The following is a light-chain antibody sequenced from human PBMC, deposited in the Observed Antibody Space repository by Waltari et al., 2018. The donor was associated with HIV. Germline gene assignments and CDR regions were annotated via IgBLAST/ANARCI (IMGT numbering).Light chain of an antibody. V-gene: IGLV1-40*01. CDR3: QSYDRSLSGSYV. J-gene: IGLJ1*01. CDR1: IFNIGAASA. Sequence: QSVLTQPPSVSGAPGQRVTISCSASIFNIGAASAVPWYQQLPGRAPTLLIYGVSNRPSGVPDRFSGSKSGFSASLVISGLQPEDEADYFCQSYDRSLSGSYVFGSGTRVTVL. CDR2: GVS.